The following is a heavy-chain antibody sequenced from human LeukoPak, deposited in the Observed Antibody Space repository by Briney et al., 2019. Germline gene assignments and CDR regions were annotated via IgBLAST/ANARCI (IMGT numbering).Heavy chain of an antibody. CDR2: IIPILGIA. CDR3: ARAHPKYYYDSSGYYY. Sequence: GASVKVSCKASGGTFSSYAISWARQAPGQGLEWMGKIIPILGIANYAQKFQGRVTITTDESTSTAYMELSSLRSEDTAVYYCARAHPKYYYDSSGYYYWGQGTLVTVSS. V-gene: IGHV1-69*04. J-gene: IGHJ4*02. D-gene: IGHD3-22*01. CDR1: GGTFSSYA.